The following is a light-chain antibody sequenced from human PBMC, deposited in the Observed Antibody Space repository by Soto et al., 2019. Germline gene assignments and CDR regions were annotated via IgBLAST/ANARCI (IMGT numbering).Light chain of an antibody. J-gene: IGKJ4*01. CDR1: QGIGSW. CDR2: AAS. Sequence: DIQMTQSPSSVSASVGDRVTITCRASQGIGSWIAWYQEKPGKAPKLLIYAASSLQSGVPSRFGGSGSGTDFTLTINSLQPEDFATYYCQQSNSFPLTLGGGTKVDSK. V-gene: IGKV1D-12*01. CDR3: QQSNSFPLT.